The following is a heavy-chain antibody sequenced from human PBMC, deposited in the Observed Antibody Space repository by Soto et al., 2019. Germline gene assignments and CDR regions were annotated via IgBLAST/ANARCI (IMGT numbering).Heavy chain of an antibody. J-gene: IGHJ4*02. CDR2: IIPVFATT. V-gene: IGHV1-69*01. CDR1: GGTFSNYI. D-gene: IGHD2-15*01. Sequence: QVQLVQSGAEVKKPGSSVKVSCKASGGTFSNYILNWVRQAPGQGLEWMGEIIPVFATTNYAQKFQGRVSITADESTSTAYMELSSLRSEDTAVFYWARTDLSYCSGGACYKGCDSWGQGTLVTVSS. CDR3: ARTDLSYCSGGACYKGCDS.